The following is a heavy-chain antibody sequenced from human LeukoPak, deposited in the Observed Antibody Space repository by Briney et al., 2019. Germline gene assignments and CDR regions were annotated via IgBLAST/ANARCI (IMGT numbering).Heavy chain of an antibody. CDR3: ARGTWIQLFHNYFDY. J-gene: IGHJ4*02. V-gene: IGHV4-34*01. Sequence: SETLSLTCAVYGGSFSGYYWSWLRQPPGKGLEWIGEINHSGSTNYNPSLKSRVTISVDTSKNQFSLKLSSVTAADTAVYYCARGTWIQLFHNYFDYWGQGTLVTVSS. CDR2: INHSGST. CDR1: GGSFSGYY. D-gene: IGHD5-18*01.